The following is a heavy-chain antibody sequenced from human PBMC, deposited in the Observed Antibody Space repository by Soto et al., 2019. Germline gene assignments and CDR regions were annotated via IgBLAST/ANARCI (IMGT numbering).Heavy chain of an antibody. D-gene: IGHD3-10*02. CDR2: MSYDGSEK. CDR3: AIVRVKDSSLDQ. J-gene: IGHJ4*02. CDR1: GFIFSNNG. V-gene: IGHV3-30*03. Sequence: QVQLVESGGGVVQPGRSLRLSCVGSGFIFSNNGMHWVRQAPGKGLEWVAFMSYDGSEKFYGDSMKGRFTISRDNSERTLYLHMSSLRGDDTAVYYCAIVRVKDSSLDQWGQGTQVTVSS.